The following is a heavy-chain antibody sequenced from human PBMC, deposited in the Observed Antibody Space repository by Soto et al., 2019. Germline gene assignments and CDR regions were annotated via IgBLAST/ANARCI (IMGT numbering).Heavy chain of an antibody. CDR1: GGTLSSYT. CDR2: IIPNLGIT. J-gene: IGHJ4*02. Sequence: QVQLVQSGAEVKKPGSSVKVSCKASGGTLSSYTFSWVRQAPGQGLEWMGRIIPNLGITNYAQKFQGRITIIVDKSTSTAYVELSSLRSEDTAVYYCARYKGYCSGASCPDFDYWGQGTLVTVSS. CDR3: ARYKGYCSGASCPDFDY. D-gene: IGHD2-15*01. V-gene: IGHV1-69*02.